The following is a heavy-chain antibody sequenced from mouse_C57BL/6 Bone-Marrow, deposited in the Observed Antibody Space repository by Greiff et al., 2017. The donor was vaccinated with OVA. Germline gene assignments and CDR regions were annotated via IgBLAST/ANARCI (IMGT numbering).Heavy chain of an antibody. CDR2: ISSGSSTI. J-gene: IGHJ1*03. D-gene: IGHD1-1*01. Sequence: DVKLVESGGGLVKPGGSLKLSCAASGFTFSDYGMHWVRQAPEKGLEWVAYISSGSSTIYYADTVKGRFTISRDNAKNTLFLHMTSLRSEDTAMYYCATNYYGSSYLYWYFDVWGTGTTVTVSS. CDR3: ATNYYGSSYLYWYFDV. CDR1: GFTFSDYG. V-gene: IGHV5-17*01.